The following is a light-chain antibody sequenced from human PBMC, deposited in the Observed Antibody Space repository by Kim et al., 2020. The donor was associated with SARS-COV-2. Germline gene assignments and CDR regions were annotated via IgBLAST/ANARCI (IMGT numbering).Light chain of an antibody. CDR2: AAS. J-gene: IGKJ4*01. CDR1: QSISSY. V-gene: IGKV1-39*01. Sequence: SASVGDGVTITCRASQSISSYLNWYQHKPGKAPKLLMYAASSLQSGVPSRFSGSGSGTDFTLTISSLQPEDFATYYCQQSYSTPLTFGGGTKLEI. CDR3: QQSYSTPLT.